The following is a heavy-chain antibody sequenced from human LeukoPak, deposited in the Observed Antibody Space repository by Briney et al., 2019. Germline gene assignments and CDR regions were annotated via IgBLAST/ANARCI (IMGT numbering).Heavy chain of an antibody. V-gene: IGHV3-15*01. D-gene: IGHD3-9*01. CDR2: IKSKTDGGTT. CDR3: ATDTIPFSFDGLSV. Sequence: GGSLRLSCAASGFTFSDAWMSWVRQTPGKGLEWVGRIKSKTDGGTTDYTAPVKGRFTISRDDSKNTLYLQMNSLKTEDTAVYYCATDTIPFSFDGLSVWDKGTTVTVSS. CDR1: GFTFSDAW. J-gene: IGHJ6*04.